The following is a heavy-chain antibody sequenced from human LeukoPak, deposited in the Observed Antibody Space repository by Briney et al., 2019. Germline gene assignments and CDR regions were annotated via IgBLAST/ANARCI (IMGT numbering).Heavy chain of an antibody. Sequence: PGGSLRLSCVASGFTFSDYCMNWIRQAPGKGLEWVSYISSSGSTIYYADSVKGRFTISRDNAKNSLYLQMDSLRAEDTAVYYCARGYSSDWYFDCWGQGTLVTVSS. CDR3: ARGYSSDWYFDC. J-gene: IGHJ4*02. CDR2: ISSSGSTI. V-gene: IGHV3-11*04. D-gene: IGHD6-25*01. CDR1: GFTFSDYC.